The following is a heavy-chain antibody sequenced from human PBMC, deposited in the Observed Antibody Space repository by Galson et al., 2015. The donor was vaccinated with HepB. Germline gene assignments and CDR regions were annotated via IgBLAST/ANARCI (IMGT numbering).Heavy chain of an antibody. CDR3: ARWSGSSPDY. CDR1: GYTFTNYA. CDR2: VNAGYGNT. D-gene: IGHD1-26*01. V-gene: IGHV1-3*01. Sequence: SCKASGYTFTNYAIHWVRQAPGQSLEWMGWVNAGYGNTKYSQKLQGRLTITGDTSATTAYMELSSLISEDTAMYYCARWSGSSPDYWGQGTLVTVSS. J-gene: IGHJ4*02.